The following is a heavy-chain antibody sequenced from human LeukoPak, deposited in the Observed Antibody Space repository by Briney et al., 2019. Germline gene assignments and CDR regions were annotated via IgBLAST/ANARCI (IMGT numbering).Heavy chain of an antibody. J-gene: IGHJ6*02. Sequence: SETLSLTCTVSGGSISSSSYYWGWIRQPPGKGLEWIGSIYYSGSTYYNPSLKSRVTISVDTSKNQFSLKLSSVTAADTAVYYCARENFDWLLSLAYGMDVWGQGTTVIVSS. CDR3: ARENFDWLLSLAYGMDV. D-gene: IGHD3-9*01. CDR1: GGSISSSSYY. CDR2: IYYSGST. V-gene: IGHV4-39*07.